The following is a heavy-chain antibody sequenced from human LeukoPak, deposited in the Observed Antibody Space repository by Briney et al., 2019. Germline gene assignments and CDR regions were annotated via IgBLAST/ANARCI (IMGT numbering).Heavy chain of an antibody. D-gene: IGHD2-2*01. J-gene: IGHJ4*02. CDR2: INHSGST. CDR3: ASTERCSTTCPLDY. CDR1: GGSFSGYY. V-gene: IGHV4-34*01. Sequence: SETLSLTCAVYGGSFSGYYWSWIRQPPGKGLEWIGEINHSGSTNYNPSLKSRVTISLDTSMKKFSLKLNSVTAADTAAYYCASTERCSTTCPLDYWGQGTLVTVSS.